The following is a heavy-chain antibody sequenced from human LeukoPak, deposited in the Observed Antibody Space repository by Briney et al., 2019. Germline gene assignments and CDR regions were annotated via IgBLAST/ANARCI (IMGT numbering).Heavy chain of an antibody. CDR1: GYTFTSYY. J-gene: IGHJ4*02. CDR3: ARCDYGSGGYLCGVDY. D-gene: IGHD3-10*01. V-gene: IGHV1-46*03. CDR2: INPSGGST. Sequence: ASVKVSCKASGYTFTSYYMHWVRQAPGQGLEWMGIINPSGGSTSYAQKFQGRVTMTRDTSTSTVYMELSSLRSEDTAVYYCARCDYGSGGYLCGVDYWGQGTLVTVSS.